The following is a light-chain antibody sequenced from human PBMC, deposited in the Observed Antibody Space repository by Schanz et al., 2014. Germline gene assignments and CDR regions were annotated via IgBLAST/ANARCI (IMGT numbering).Light chain of an antibody. J-gene: IGLJ3*02. V-gene: IGLV2-8*01. CDR3: SSYTSSNTGV. CDR2: EVN. Sequence: QSALTQPPSASGSPGQSVTISCTGTSSDVGGYKYVSWYQQHPGKAPKLMIYEVNKRPSGVPDRFSGSKSGNTASLTVSGLQADDEADYYCSSYTSSNTGVFGGGTKLTVL. CDR1: SSDVGGYKY.